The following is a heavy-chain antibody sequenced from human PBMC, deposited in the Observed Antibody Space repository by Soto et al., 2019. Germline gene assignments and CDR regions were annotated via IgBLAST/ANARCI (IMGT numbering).Heavy chain of an antibody. CDR2: ISPYTGNT. V-gene: IGHV1-18*01. J-gene: IGHJ6*02. CDR3: VMVDNYVTPTPQDV. D-gene: IGHD3-16*01. CDR1: GYIFVNYG. Sequence: ASVKVSCKSSGYIFVNYGIAWVRQAPGQGLEWMGWISPYTGNTHSATKVQGRLTMTTDTSTSTAYMDLGSLTSDDTAVYYCVMVDNYVTPTPQDVWGQGTTVTVSS.